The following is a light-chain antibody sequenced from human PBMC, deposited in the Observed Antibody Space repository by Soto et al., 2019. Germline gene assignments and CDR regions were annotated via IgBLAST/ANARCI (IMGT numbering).Light chain of an antibody. CDR3: QQYYSTLT. V-gene: IGKV4-1*01. CDR1: QRVLYSSNNKNY. J-gene: IGKJ4*01. CDR2: WAS. Sequence: DIVMTQSPDSLAVSLGERATINCKSSQRVLYSSNNKNYLAWYQQKPGQPPKLLIYWASTRESGVPDRFSGSGSGTDFTLTISSLQADDVAVYYCQQYYSTLTFGGGTKVEIK.